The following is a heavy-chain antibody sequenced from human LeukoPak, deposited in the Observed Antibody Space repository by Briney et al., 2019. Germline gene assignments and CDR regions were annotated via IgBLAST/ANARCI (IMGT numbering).Heavy chain of an antibody. D-gene: IGHD3-10*01. Sequence: ASVKVSCKASGYTFTGYYMHWVRQAPGQGLEWMGWINPNSGGTNYAQKFQGRVTMTRDTSISTAYMELSRLRSDDTAVYYCARGDSGLWFGELSISYYYYYGMDVWGQGTTVTVSS. CDR1: GYTFTGYY. J-gene: IGHJ6*02. V-gene: IGHV1-2*02. CDR3: ARGDSGLWFGELSISYYYYYGMDV. CDR2: INPNSGGT.